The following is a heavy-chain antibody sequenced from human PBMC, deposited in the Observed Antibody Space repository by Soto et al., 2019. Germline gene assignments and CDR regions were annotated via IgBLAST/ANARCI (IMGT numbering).Heavy chain of an antibody. CDR3: AKSFCSGGACFQFDY. V-gene: IGHV4-59*01. D-gene: IGHD2-15*01. Sequence: QVQLQESGPGLVKPSETLSLTCTVSSGSITSFYWSWIRQPPGKGLEWIGYVYYAGSTIYNPALESRVTISLDTSQNHFSLRLNSVTAADTAVYYCAKSFCSGGACFQFDYWGPGTLATVS. J-gene: IGHJ4*02. CDR2: VYYAGST. CDR1: SGSITSFY.